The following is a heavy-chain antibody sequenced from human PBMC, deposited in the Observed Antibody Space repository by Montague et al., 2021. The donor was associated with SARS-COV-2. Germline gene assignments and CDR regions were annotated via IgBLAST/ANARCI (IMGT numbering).Heavy chain of an antibody. CDR2: IYYSGST. V-gene: IGHV4-39*02. J-gene: IGHJ4*02. CDR3: ARDTAMAPSFVY. D-gene: IGHD5-18*01. Sequence: SETLSLTCTVSGGSISSSSYYWGWIRQPPGKGLEWIGSIYYSGSTYYNPSLKSRVTISVDTSKNQFSLKLSSVTAADTAVYYCARDTAMAPSFVYWGQGTLVPGSS. CDR1: GGSISSSSYY.